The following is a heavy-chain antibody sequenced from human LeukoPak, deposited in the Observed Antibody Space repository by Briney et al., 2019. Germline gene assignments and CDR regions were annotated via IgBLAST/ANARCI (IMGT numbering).Heavy chain of an antibody. CDR1: GGSISSGDYY. Sequence: SETLSLTCTVSGGSISSGDYYWSWIRQPPGKGLEWIGYIYHSGSTYYNPSLKSRVTISVDRSKNQFSLKLSSVTAADTAVYYCARVFLGSSSELYYYYYYMDVWGKGTTVTVSS. CDR3: ARVFLGSSSELYYYYYYMDV. CDR2: IYHSGST. J-gene: IGHJ6*03. V-gene: IGHV4-30-2*01. D-gene: IGHD6-6*01.